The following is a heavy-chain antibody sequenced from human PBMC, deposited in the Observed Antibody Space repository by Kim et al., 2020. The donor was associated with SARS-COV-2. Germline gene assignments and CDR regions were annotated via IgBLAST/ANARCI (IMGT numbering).Heavy chain of an antibody. D-gene: IGHD3-22*01. CDR1: GGSISSYY. CDR2: IYYSGST. Sequence: SETLSLTCTVSGGSISSYYWSWIRQPPGKGLEWIGYIYYSGSTNYNPSLKSRVTISVDTSKNQFSLKLSSVTAADTAVYYCARAGSSGYYYGVIFDYWGQGTLVTVSS. J-gene: IGHJ4*02. CDR3: ARAGSSGYYYGVIFDY. V-gene: IGHV4-59*01.